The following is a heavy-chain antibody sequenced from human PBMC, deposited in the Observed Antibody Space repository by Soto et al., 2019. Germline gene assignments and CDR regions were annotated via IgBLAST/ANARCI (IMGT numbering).Heavy chain of an antibody. V-gene: IGHV4-34*01. D-gene: IGHD6-19*01. Sequence: SETLSLTCAVYGRSFSGYYWIWIRQPPGKGLEWIGEINHSGSTNYNPSLKSRVTISVDTSKNQFSLKLSSVTAADTAVYYCARGTMIEVAGTFLEYWGQGTLVTVSS. CDR2: INHSGST. CDR3: ARGTMIEVAGTFLEY. J-gene: IGHJ4*02. CDR1: GRSFSGYY.